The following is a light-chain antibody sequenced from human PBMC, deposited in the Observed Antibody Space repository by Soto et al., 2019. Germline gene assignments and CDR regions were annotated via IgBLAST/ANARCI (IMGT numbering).Light chain of an antibody. CDR1: QSISRY. Sequence: DIQMTQSPSSLSASVGDRVTITCRASQSISRYLNWYQQKPGKAPMLLIYAVANLHSGVPSRFSGSASGTEFTLTISSLQREDFATYYCQQSYILPLTFGGGTMVDIK. J-gene: IGKJ4*01. V-gene: IGKV1-39*01. CDR3: QQSYILPLT. CDR2: AVA.